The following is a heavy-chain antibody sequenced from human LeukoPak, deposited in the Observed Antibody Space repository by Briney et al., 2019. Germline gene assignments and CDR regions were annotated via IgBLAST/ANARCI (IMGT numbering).Heavy chain of an antibody. CDR3: ARVGSMVVLDY. V-gene: IGHV1-2*02. J-gene: IGHJ4*02. CDR2: INPNSGGT. Sequence: ASVKVSCKASGYTFTGYYMHWVRQAPGQGLEWMGWINPNSGGTNYAQKFQGRVTMTRDTSTSTVYMELSSLRSEDTAVYYCARVGSMVVLDYWGQGTLVTVSS. CDR1: GYTFTGYY. D-gene: IGHD4-23*01.